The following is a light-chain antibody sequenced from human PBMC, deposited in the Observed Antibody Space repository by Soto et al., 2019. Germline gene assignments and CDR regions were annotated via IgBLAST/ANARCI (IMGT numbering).Light chain of an antibody. CDR3: QQYNSDSS. V-gene: IGKV1-5*01. CDR2: DAS. CDR1: QSINKW. J-gene: IGKJ4*01. Sequence: DIQMTQSPSTLSASVGDSVTITCRASQSINKWLAWYQQKPGKAPNLLIFDASNLQSGVPSRFSGSGFGTEFTIIISSLQPEDVATYYCQQYNSDSSFGGGTKVEIK.